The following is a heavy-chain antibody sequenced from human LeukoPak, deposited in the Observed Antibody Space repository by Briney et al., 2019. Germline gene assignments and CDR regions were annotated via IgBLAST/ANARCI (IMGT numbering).Heavy chain of an antibody. CDR1: GFTFSNHN. J-gene: IGHJ4*02. Sequence: GGSLRLSCAASGFTFSNHNMDWVRQAPGKGLEWISYISGRGEAIFYADSVQGRFTISRDNSKNTLYLQMNSLRAEDTAVYYCARRAGAYSHPYDYWGQGTLVTVSS. CDR2: ISGRGEAI. CDR3: ARRAGAYSHPYDY. V-gene: IGHV3-48*01. D-gene: IGHD4/OR15-4a*01.